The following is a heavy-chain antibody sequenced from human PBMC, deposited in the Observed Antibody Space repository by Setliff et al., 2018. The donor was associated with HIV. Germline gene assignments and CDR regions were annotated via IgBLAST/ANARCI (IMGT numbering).Heavy chain of an antibody. CDR1: GGSMSGYY. CDR2: IYSSGST. D-gene: IGHD5-18*01. V-gene: IGHV4-4*07. CDR3: ARDPGYTSGSTFHFDY. J-gene: IGHJ4*02. Sequence: PSETLSLTCSVSGGSMSGYYWNWIRQPAGKGLEWIGRIYSSGSTNHNPSLKSRLTMSVDTSTNQFSLSLSSVTAADTAVYFCARDPGYTSGSTFHFDYWGQGTLVTVSS.